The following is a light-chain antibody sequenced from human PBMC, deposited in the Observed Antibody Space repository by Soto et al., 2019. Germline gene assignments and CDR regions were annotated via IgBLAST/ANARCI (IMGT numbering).Light chain of an antibody. V-gene: IGLV2-14*01. Sequence: QSVLTQPASVSGYPGQSITISCTGISGDVGTYAYVSWYQHPPGKAPKLIIYDVSNRPSGVSSRFSGSKSGNTASLTISGLQADDEADYYCGLHSGGSTRWLFGGGTKLTVL. CDR3: GLHSGGSTRWL. CDR1: SGDVGTYAY. J-gene: IGLJ3*02. CDR2: DVS.